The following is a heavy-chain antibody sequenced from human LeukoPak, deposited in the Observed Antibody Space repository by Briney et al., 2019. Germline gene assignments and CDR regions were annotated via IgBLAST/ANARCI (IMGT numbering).Heavy chain of an antibody. CDR3: ARGPYSYDSSGAFDI. J-gene: IGHJ3*02. Sequence: PSETLSLTCAVYGGSFSLYYWTWIRQSPGKGLEWIGRISSSGSTNYNPSLKSRVTISVDTSKNQFSLKLSSVTAADTAVYFCARGPYSYDSSGAFDIWGQGTMVTVSS. CDR2: ISSSGST. CDR1: GGSFSLYY. D-gene: IGHD3-22*01. V-gene: IGHV4-34*01.